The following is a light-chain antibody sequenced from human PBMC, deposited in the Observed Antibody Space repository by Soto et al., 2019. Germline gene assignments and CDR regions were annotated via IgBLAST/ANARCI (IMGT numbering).Light chain of an antibody. J-gene: IGLJ1*01. CDR1: SSDVGSYNL. Sequence: QSALTQPASVSGSPGQSITISCTGTSSDVGSYNLVSWYQQHPGKAPKLMIYEDNQRPSGVSNRFSGSILGNKAALTITGAQAEDESDYYCLLYMNYGVSVFGTGTKLTVL. CDR2: EDN. V-gene: IGLV2-14*02. CDR3: LLYMNYGVSV.